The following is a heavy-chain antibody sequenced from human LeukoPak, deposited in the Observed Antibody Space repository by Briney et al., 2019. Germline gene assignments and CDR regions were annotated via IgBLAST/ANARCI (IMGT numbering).Heavy chain of an antibody. CDR3: AKAARGWYYYFDY. J-gene: IGHJ4*02. Sequence: GGSLRLSCAASGFTFSDYYMSWIRQAPGKGLEWVSYISSSGSTIYYADSVRGRFTISRDNAKNSLYLQMNSLRAEDTAVYYCAKAARGWYYYFDYWGQGTLVTVSS. V-gene: IGHV3-11*01. CDR2: ISSSGSTI. D-gene: IGHD6-19*01. CDR1: GFTFSDYY.